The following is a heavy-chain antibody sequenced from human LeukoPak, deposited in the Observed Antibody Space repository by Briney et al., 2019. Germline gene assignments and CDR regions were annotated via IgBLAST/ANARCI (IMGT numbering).Heavy chain of an antibody. D-gene: IGHD5-24*01. J-gene: IGHJ6*03. CDR3: AKDRDGDGWDYYYYMDV. Sequence: GGSLRLSCAASGFIFSGSAMHWVRQASGKGLEWVGHVRSKANSYATAYAASVKGRFTISRDNSKNTLCLQMNSLRAEDTAVYYCAKDRDGDGWDYYYYMDVWGKGTTVTISS. CDR2: VRSKANSYAT. V-gene: IGHV3-73*01. CDR1: GFIFSGSA.